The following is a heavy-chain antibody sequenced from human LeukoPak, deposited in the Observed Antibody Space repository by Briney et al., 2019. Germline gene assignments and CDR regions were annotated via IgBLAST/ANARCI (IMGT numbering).Heavy chain of an antibody. V-gene: IGHV1-2*06. CDR1: GYTFTSYY. D-gene: IGHD3-22*01. CDR2: INPNSGGT. J-gene: IGHJ4*02. CDR3: ARQNEYYYDSSGYYYDVGFDY. Sequence: ASVKVSCKASGYTFTSYYMHWVRQAPGQGLEWMGRINPNSGGTNYAQKFQGRVTMTRDTSISTAYMELSRLRSDDTAVYYCARQNEYYYDSSGYYYDVGFDYWGQGTLVTVSS.